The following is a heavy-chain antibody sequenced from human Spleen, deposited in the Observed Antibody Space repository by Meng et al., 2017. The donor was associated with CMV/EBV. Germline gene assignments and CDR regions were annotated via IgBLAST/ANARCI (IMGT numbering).Heavy chain of an antibody. V-gene: IGHV1-69*10. D-gene: IGHD2-2*01. CDR3: ARAGFGSEEYCSSTSCYGAFDI. CDR2: VIPILGIA. CDR1: GGNLNSYA. J-gene: IGHJ3*02. Sequence: SVKVSCKVSGGNLNSYALSWVRQAPGQGFEWMGGVIPILGIANYTQKFQGRITITADKSTSTAYMELSGLKSEDTAVYYCARAGFGSEEYCSSTSCYGAFDIWGQGTMVTVSS.